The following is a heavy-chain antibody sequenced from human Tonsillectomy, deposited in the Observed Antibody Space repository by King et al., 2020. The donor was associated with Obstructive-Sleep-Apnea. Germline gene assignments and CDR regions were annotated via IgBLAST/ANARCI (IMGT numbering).Heavy chain of an antibody. CDR1: GFNFDDYA. D-gene: IGHD6-19*01. V-gene: IGHV3-9*01. CDR3: AKDRSSGWYKGCDY. Sequence: VQLVESGGGLVQPGRSLRLSCAASGFNFDDYAMHWVRHAPGKGLEWVSGINWNSGSRGDADSVKGRFTIYRDNAKNLVFLQMNSLRTGDTALYYCAKDRSSGWYKGCDYWGQGTLVTVSS. CDR2: INWNSGSR. J-gene: IGHJ4*02.